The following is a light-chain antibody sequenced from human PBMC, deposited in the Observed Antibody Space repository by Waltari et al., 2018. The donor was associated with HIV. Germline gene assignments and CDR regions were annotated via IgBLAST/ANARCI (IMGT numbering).Light chain of an antibody. CDR2: EGI. J-gene: IGLJ3*02. CDR1: RRDVGRYNL. Sequence: QSALTQPASVSGSTGQSINISCTGSRRDVGRYNLVAWYQQHPGKAPQLMIYEGIKRPSGVSNRFSGSKSGNTASLTISGLQAEDEADYYCCSYAGSSNWVFGGGTKLTVL. V-gene: IGLV2-23*01. CDR3: CSYAGSSNWV.